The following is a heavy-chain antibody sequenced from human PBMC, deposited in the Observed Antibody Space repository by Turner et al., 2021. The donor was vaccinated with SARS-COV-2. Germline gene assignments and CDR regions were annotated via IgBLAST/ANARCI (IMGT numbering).Heavy chain of an antibody. CDR2: SVDKGDSYFT. CDR3: ASELSGSRGLDY. CDR1: GFTFSAHF. J-gene: IGHJ4*02. D-gene: IGHD1-26*01. V-gene: IGHV3-72*01. Sequence: EVHLVESGGGLVQPGGSLRLSCGTSGFTFSAHFMDWVRQAPGKGLEWIGRSVDKGDSYFTQYAASMRGRFTISRDDSERSSYLQMDSLKIEDTAVYYCASELSGSRGLDYWGQGTLVTVSS.